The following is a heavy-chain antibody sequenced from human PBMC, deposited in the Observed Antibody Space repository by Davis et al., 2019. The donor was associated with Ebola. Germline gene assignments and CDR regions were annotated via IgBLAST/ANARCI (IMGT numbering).Heavy chain of an antibody. CDR3: ASELTGTINT. D-gene: IGHD1-7*01. V-gene: IGHV1-2*02. CDR1: GYSFTAFY. Sequence: ASVQVSCKASGYSFTAFYMHWVRQAPGQGLEWMGWINPHSGDTNFAQKFQGRVTMTRDTSISTAYMELTGLRSDDTAVYYCASELTGTINTWGQGTLVTVSS. CDR2: INPHSGDT. J-gene: IGHJ5*02.